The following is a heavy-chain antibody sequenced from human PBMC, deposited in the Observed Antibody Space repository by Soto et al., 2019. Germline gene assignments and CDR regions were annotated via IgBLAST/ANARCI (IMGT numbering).Heavy chain of an antibody. CDR3: AREGYTINLTGYYFDY. D-gene: IGHD3-9*01. CDR2: ISYDGSNK. Sequence: GGSLSLSCAASGFNFSSYAMHWVRQAPGKGLERVAVISYDGSNKYYADSVKGRFTISRDNSKNTLYLQMNSLRAEDTAVYYCAREGYTINLTGYYFDYWGQGTLVTVSS. V-gene: IGHV3-30-3*01. J-gene: IGHJ4*02. CDR1: GFNFSSYA.